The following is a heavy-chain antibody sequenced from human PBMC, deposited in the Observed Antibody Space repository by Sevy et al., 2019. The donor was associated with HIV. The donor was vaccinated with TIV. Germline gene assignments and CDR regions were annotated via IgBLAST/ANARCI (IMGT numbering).Heavy chain of an antibody. J-gene: IGHJ4*02. D-gene: IGHD6-13*01. CDR2: ISSSSSYI. CDR3: ARYSSSWYKLHYFDY. V-gene: IGHV3-21*01. CDR1: GFTFSSYS. Sequence: GGSLRLSCAASGFTFSSYSMNWVRQAPGKGLEWVSSISSSSSYIYYADSVKGRFTISRDNAKNSRYLQMNSLRAEDTAVYYCARYSSSWYKLHYFDYWGQGTLVTVSS.